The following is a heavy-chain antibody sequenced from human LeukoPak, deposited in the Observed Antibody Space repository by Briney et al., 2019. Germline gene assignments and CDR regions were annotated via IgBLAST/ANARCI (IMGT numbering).Heavy chain of an antibody. Sequence: SETLSLTCSVSYGSINSYYWSWIRQPPGKGLECIGYIYSSGRTTYNPSLKGRVTMSVDTSKNQFYLKLTSVTAADTAVYYCAGDYNSGSYRFDFWGRGSLVTVSS. CDR2: IYSSGRT. V-gene: IGHV4-59*13. J-gene: IGHJ4*02. CDR1: YGSINSYY. D-gene: IGHD3-10*01. CDR3: AGDYNSGSYRFDF.